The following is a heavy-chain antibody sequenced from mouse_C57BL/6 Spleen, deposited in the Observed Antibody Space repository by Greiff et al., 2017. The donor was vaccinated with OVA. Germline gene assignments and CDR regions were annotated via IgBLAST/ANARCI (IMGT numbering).Heavy chain of an antibody. CDR1: GFSFTTYA. CDR3: KTKAAQAVY. CDR2: ISRKSNNYAT. D-gene: IGHD3-2*02. J-gene: IGHJ2*01. Sequence: EVQLVESGGGLVQPKGSLKLSCAASGFSFTTYAMNWVRQAPGQGLEWVARISRKSNNYATYYADSVKDRFTISRDDSVTMLKLQMNDLKTEDAAMYYCKTKAAQAVYWGQGTTLTVSS. V-gene: IGHV10-1*01.